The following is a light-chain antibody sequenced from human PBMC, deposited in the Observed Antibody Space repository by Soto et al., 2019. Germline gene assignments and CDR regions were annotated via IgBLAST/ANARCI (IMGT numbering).Light chain of an antibody. V-gene: IGLV1-44*01. CDR3: AAWDDSLNVVV. J-gene: IGLJ2*01. Sequence: QSVLSQPPSASGTPGQRVTISCSGSSSNIGSHNANWYQQLPGTAPKLLIYGNYQRPSGVPDRFSGSKSGTSASLAISGLQSEDEADYYCAAWDDSLNVVVFGGGTKVTVL. CDR2: GNY. CDR1: SSNIGSHN.